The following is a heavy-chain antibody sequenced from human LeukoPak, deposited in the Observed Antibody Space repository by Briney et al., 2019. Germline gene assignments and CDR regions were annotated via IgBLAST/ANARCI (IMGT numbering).Heavy chain of an antibody. CDR3: ARHGGQYYYDSSGYYRWFDP. CDR2: IYYSVST. Sequence: SETLSLTCTVSGGSISSSRYSWGWTRQPPGKGLEWIGSIYYSVSTYYNPSLKSRVTISLDTSKNQFSLNLSSVTAADTAVYYCARHGGQYYYDSSGYYRWFDPWGQGTLVTVSS. J-gene: IGHJ5*02. CDR1: GGSISSSRYS. V-gene: IGHV4-39*01. D-gene: IGHD3-22*01.